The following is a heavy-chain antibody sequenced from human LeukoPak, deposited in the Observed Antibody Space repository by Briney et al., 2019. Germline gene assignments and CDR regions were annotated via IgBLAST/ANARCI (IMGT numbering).Heavy chain of an antibody. V-gene: IGHV3-21*01. J-gene: IGHJ3*02. CDR1: GFTFSSYS. CDR2: ISSSSSYI. CDR3: ARLSAYCGGDCYPALDI. Sequence: NPGGSLRLSCAASGFTFSSYSMNWVRQAPGKGLEWVSSISSSSSYIYYADSVKGRFTISRDNAKNSLYLQMNSLRAEDTAVYYCARLSAYCGGDCYPALDIWGQGTMVTVSS. D-gene: IGHD2-21*02.